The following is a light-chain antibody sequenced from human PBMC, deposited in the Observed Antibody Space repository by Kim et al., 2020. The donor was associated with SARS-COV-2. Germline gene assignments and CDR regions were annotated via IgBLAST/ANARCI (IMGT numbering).Light chain of an antibody. J-gene: IGKJ1*01. V-gene: IGKV3-11*01. CDR2: AAS. CDR1: ERVPTY. Sequence: SLAPGASSTLSRWVSERVPTYLAWFQQRPGRAPRLLLHAASNRATGIPARFSGSGSGTDFTLTISSLEPEDFGFYYCQQRSHWPTFGQGTKVDI. CDR3: QQRSHWPT.